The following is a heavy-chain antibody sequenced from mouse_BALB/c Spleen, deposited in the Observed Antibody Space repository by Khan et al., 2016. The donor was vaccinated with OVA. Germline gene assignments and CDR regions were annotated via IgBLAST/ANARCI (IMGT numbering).Heavy chain of an antibody. Sequence: VKLMESGPGLVAPSQSLSITCTVSGFSLTSYGVSWVRQPPGKGLEWLGVIWGDGSTNYHSALISRLSISKDNSKSQVFLKLNSLQTDETATYYVSTYCGNYPYAMDYWGQGTAVTVSS. J-gene: IGHJ4*01. V-gene: IGHV2-3*01. CDR3: STYCGNYPYAMDY. D-gene: IGHD2-10*01. CDR1: GFSLTSYG. CDR2: IWGDGST.